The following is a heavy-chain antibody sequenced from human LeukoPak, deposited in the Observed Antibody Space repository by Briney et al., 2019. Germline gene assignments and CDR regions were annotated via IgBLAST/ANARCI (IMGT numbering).Heavy chain of an antibody. CDR3: ARLGDGYNY. CDR2: YCPSDTDT. Sequence: HGESLKISCKGSGYSFTSYWIGWVRQMPGGGLEWKLIYCPSDTDTPYIPSRQGKVIISADKYISTAHLQWSSLKAADTATYYCARLGDGYNYWGQGTLVTVSS. J-gene: IGHJ4*02. D-gene: IGHD5-24*01. V-gene: IGHV5-51*01. CDR1: GYSFTSYW.